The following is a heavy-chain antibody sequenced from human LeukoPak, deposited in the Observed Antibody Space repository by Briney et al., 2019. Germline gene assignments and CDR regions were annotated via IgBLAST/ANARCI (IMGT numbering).Heavy chain of an antibody. CDR2: IYPGDSDT. D-gene: IGHD6-13*01. CDR1: GYSLTSNW. Sequence: GESLKISCKGSGYSLTSNWIGWVRQMPGKGLEWMGIIYPGDSDTRYSPSFQGQVTISADKSISTAYLQWSSLKASDTAMYYCAASSSWYSFDYWGQGTLVTASS. V-gene: IGHV5-51*01. CDR3: AASSSWYSFDY. J-gene: IGHJ4*02.